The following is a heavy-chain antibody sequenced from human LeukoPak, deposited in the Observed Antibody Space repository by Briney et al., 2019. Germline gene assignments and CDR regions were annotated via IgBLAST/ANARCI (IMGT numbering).Heavy chain of an antibody. J-gene: IGHJ4*02. Sequence: SETLSLTCAVYGGSFSGYYWSWIRQPPGKGLEWIGEINHSGSTNYNPSLKSRVTISVDTSKNQSSLKLSSVTAADTAVYYCARGQMYYYDSSGYFDYWGQGTLVTVSS. V-gene: IGHV4-34*01. CDR2: INHSGST. CDR1: GGSFSGYY. CDR3: ARGQMYYYDSSGYFDY. D-gene: IGHD3-22*01.